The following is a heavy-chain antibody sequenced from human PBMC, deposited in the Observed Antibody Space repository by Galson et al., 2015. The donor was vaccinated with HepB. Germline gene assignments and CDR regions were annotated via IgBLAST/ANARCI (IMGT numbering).Heavy chain of an antibody. J-gene: IGHJ4*02. CDR1: GDSVSSNSAA. CDR2: AYYRSKWYN. D-gene: IGHD5-24*01. Sequence: CAISGDSVSSNSAAWNWIRQSPSRGLEWLGRAYYRSKWYNDYAVSVKSRITINPDTSKNQFSLQLNSVTPEDTAVYYCARGRDGYPMRELYYFDYWGQGTLVTVSS. V-gene: IGHV6-1*01. CDR3: ARGRDGYPMRELYYFDY.